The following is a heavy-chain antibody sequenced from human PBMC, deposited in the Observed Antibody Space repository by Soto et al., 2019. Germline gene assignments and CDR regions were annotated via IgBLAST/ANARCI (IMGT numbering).Heavy chain of an antibody. V-gene: IGHV4-59*01. CDR3: ARYRSEPVPGYTLQN. CDR1: GVSISSNY. CDR2: VYNSGST. J-gene: IGHJ4*02. Sequence: TLSLTCTVSGVSISSNYWTWIRQPPGKGLEWIGYVYNSGSTNYNPSLKSRVTISEDTSKSQFSLKVNSMTAADTAVYYCARYRSEPVPGYTLQNWGQGSVVTVSS. D-gene: IGHD1-1*01.